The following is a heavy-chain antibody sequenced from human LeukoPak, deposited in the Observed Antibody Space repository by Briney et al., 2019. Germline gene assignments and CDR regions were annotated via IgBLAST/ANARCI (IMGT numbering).Heavy chain of an antibody. CDR3: ARGRGLRYFDWSYYFDY. Sequence: PGGSLRLSCAASGFTFSSYSMNWVRQAPGKGLEGVSSISSSSYIYYADSVKGRFTISRDNAKNSLYLQMNSLRAEDTAVYYCARGRGLRYFDWSYYFDYWGQGTLVTVSS. J-gene: IGHJ4*02. V-gene: IGHV3-21*01. D-gene: IGHD3-9*01. CDR1: GFTFSSYS. CDR2: ISSSSYI.